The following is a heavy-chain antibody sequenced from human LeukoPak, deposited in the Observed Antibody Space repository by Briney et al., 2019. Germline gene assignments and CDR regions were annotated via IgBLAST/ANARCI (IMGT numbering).Heavy chain of an antibody. CDR2: ISYDGSNK. D-gene: IGHD5-12*01. V-gene: IGHV3-30-3*01. CDR1: GFTFSSYA. J-gene: IGHJ4*02. CDR3: ARDRATRGLDY. Sequence: GGSLRLSCAASGFTFSSYAMHWVRQAPGKGLEWVAVISYDGSNKYYADSVKGRFTISRDNSKNTLYLQMNSLRAEDTAVYCCARDRATRGLDYWGQGTLVTVSS.